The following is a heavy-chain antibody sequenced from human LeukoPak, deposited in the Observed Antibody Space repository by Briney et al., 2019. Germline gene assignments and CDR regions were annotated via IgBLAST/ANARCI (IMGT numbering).Heavy chain of an antibody. Sequence: PGGSLRLSCAASGFTFTSYWMPWVRRAPGKGLVWVSRVNSDGSSTTYADSVKGRFTISRDNAKNTLYLQMNSLRAEDTAVYYCARGRYYGMDVWGQGTTVTVTS. CDR1: GFTFTSYW. V-gene: IGHV3-74*01. J-gene: IGHJ6*02. CDR3: ARGRYYGMDV. CDR2: VNSDGSST.